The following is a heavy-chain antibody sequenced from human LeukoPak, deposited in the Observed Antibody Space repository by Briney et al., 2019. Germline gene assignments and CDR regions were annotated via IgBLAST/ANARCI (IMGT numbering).Heavy chain of an antibody. V-gene: IGHV4-59*01. D-gene: IGHD1-26*01. CDR1: GGSISSYD. Sequence: SETLSLTCTVSGGSISSYDWSWIRQPPGKGLEWIGYIYNSGSTNYNPSLKSRVTISVDTSKTQFSLTLSSVTTADTAVYYCAREPLRAESRWFDPWGQGILVTVSS. J-gene: IGHJ5*02. CDR3: AREPLRAESRWFDP. CDR2: IYNSGST.